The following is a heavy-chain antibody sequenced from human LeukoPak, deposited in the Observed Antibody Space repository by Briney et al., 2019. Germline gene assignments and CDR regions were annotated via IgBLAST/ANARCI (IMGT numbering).Heavy chain of an antibody. D-gene: IGHD2-21*02. V-gene: IGHV1-3*03. Sequence: ASVKVSCKASGYTFTSYAMHWVRQAPGQRLEWMGWINAGNGNTKYSQEFQGRATITRDTSASTAYMELSSLRSEDMAVYYCARDCGGDCYSAFDAFDIWGQGTMVTVSS. J-gene: IGHJ3*02. CDR1: GYTFTSYA. CDR2: INAGNGNT. CDR3: ARDCGGDCYSAFDAFDI.